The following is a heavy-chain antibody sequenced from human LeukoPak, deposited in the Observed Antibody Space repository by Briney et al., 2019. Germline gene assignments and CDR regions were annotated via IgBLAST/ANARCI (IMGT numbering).Heavy chain of an antibody. V-gene: IGHV3-30*02. CDR3: ARDPRVVGASQLDY. CDR2: IRYDGSNK. Sequence: GGSLRLSCAASGFTFSSYGMHWVRQAPGKGLEWVAFIRYDGSNKYYADSVKGRFTISRDNSKNTLYLQMNSLRAEDTAVYYCARDPRVVGASQLDYWGQGTLVTVSS. D-gene: IGHD1-26*01. CDR1: GFTFSSYG. J-gene: IGHJ4*02.